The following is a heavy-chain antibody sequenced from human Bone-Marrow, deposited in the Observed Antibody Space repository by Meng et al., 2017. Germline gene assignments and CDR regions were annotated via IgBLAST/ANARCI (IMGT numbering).Heavy chain of an antibody. J-gene: IGHJ4*02. V-gene: IGHV3-30*01. CDR3: AREIGGTTPDY. D-gene: IGHD1-1*01. CDR2: ISNDGSNT. Sequence: LGGSGARLVQPCRFLRLSCAASGFSFSSYLMHWVRQAPGKWLEWLAAISNDGSNTDYADSVKGRFTISRDNSKDTVFLQMNSLRIEDTAVYYCAREIGGTTPDYWGQGTLVTVSS. CDR1: GFSFSSYL.